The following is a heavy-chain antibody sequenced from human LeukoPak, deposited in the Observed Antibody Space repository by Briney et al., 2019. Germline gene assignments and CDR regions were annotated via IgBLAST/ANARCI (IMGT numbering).Heavy chain of an antibody. CDR2: ISGSGRST. J-gene: IGHJ5*01. Sequence: GGSLRLSCAASGFSFTSYAMNWVRRAPGKGLEWVSAISGSGRSTYSADSVRGRFTTSRDNSKNILYLQMNNLRGEDTAVYCAKAGARGNVNWFDSWGQGTLVTVSS. CDR3: AKAGARGNVNWFDS. D-gene: IGHD1-1*01. CDR1: GFSFTSYA. V-gene: IGHV3-23*01.